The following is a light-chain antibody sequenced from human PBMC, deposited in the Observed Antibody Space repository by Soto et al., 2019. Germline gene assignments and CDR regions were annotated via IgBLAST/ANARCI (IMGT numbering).Light chain of an antibody. CDR1: SSNVGRYND. CDR2: DVS. J-gene: IGLJ1*01. V-gene: IGLV2-14*01. Sequence: QSVLAQPASVSGSPGQSITISCTGTSSNVGRYNDVSWFQQHPGKAPKLRIYDVSNWPSGVSDRFSGSKSGNTASLTISGLQAEDEADYYCSSFTTSSTFVFGPGTKVTVL. CDR3: SSFTTSSTFV.